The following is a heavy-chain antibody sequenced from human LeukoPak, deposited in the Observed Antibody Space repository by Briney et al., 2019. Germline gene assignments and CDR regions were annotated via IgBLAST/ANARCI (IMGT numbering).Heavy chain of an antibody. V-gene: IGHV4-59*12. D-gene: IGHD3-16*02. CDR2: IYYSGST. J-gene: IGHJ4*02. Sequence: PSETLSLTCTVSGGSISSYYWSWIRQPPGKGLEWIGSIYYSGSTYYNPSLKSRVTISIDTSKNQFSLKLSSVTAADTAVYYCARELYSPNDYWGQGTLVTVSS. CDR1: GGSISSYY. CDR3: ARELYSPNDY.